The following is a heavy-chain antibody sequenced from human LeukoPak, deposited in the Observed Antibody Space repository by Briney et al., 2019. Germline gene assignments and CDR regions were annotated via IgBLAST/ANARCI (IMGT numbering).Heavy chain of an antibody. CDR2: VHYSGTA. V-gene: IGHV4-59*01. Sequence: ASETLSLTCTVSDGSITNYDWSWVRQPPGKGLELIGHVHYSGTANYNPSLRSRVTISIDTSKKHSFLKLKSVTAADTAVYYCARGGVAAAANRGYYMDVWGKGTTVTVSS. CDR1: DGSITNYD. J-gene: IGHJ6*03. CDR3: ARGGVAAAANRGYYMDV. D-gene: IGHD6-13*01.